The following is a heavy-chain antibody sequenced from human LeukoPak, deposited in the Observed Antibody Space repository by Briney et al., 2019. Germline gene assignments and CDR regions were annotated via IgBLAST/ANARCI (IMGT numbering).Heavy chain of an antibody. Sequence: PSETLSVTCTVSGGPISSSTYYWAWIRQPPGKGLEWIGSIYYSGNTYYNPSLKSRFTISVDTSKNQFSLKLSSVTATDTAVYYCARHFTEYQGYCFDYWGQGTLVTVSS. CDR1: GGPISSSTYY. J-gene: IGHJ4*02. CDR3: ARHFTEYQGYCFDY. V-gene: IGHV4-39*01. D-gene: IGHD6-6*01. CDR2: IYYSGNT.